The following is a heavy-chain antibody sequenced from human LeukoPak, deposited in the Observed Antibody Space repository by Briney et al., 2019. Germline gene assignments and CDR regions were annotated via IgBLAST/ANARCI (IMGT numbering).Heavy chain of an antibody. Sequence: PSETLSLTCTVSGGSISSYYWSWIRQPPGKGLEWIGYIYYSGSTNYNPSLKSRVTISVDTSKNQFSLRLSSVTAADTAVYYCARTPSGGIWDFDSWGQGTLVTVSS. CDR3: ARTPSGGIWDFDS. D-gene: IGHD2-15*01. V-gene: IGHV4-59*08. CDR1: GGSISSYY. J-gene: IGHJ4*02. CDR2: IYYSGST.